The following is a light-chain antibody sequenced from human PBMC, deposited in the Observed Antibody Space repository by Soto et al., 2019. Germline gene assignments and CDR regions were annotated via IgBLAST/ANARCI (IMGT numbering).Light chain of an antibody. Sequence: QSVLTQPASVSGSPGQSITISCTGTSSDVGGYNYVSWYQQQPGKAPKLMIYDVSNRPSGVSNRFSGSKSGNTASLTISGRQAEDESDYYGSSYTSSSTLEVVFGGGTKLTVL. J-gene: IGLJ2*01. CDR1: SSDVGGYNY. CDR3: SSYTSSSTLEVV. V-gene: IGLV2-14*01. CDR2: DVS.